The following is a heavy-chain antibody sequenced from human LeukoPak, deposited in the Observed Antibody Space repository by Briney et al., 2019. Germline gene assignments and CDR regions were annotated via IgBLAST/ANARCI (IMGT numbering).Heavy chain of an antibody. V-gene: IGHV1-46*03. CDR2: INPSGGST. CDR1: GYTLTSNY. CDR3: ARGRSNFFAYYYYRAV. Sequence: ASVKVSCKASGYTLTSNYIHWVRQAPGQGLEWMGIINPSGGSTTYAQKFQGRVTMTRDTSTSTVYMELTSLRSEDTAVYSCARGRSNFFAYYYYRAVWGKGTTVTVSS. J-gene: IGHJ6*03. D-gene: IGHD4-11*01.